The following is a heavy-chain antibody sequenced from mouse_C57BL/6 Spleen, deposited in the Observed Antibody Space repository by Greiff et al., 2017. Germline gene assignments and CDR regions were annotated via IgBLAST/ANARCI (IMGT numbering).Heavy chain of an antibody. D-gene: IGHD4-1*01. V-gene: IGHV1-80*01. Sequence: VQLQQSGAELVKPGASVKISCKASGYAFSSYWMNWVKQRPGKGLEWIGQIYPGDGDTNYNGKFKGKATLTADKSTSTAYMQRSSLTSEDSAVYFCARHWDGYFDVWGTGTTVTVSS. CDR1: GYAFSSYW. J-gene: IGHJ1*03. CDR2: IYPGDGDT. CDR3: ARHWDGYFDV.